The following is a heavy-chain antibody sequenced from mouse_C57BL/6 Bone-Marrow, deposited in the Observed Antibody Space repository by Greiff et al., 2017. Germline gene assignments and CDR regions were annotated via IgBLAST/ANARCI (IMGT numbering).Heavy chain of an antibody. CDR2: INPNNGGT. CDR3: ARGDYGNYWYFDV. D-gene: IGHD2-1*01. Sequence: EVQLQQSGPELVKPGASVKIPCKASGYTFTDYNMDWVKQSHGKSLEWIGDINPNNGGTIYNQKFKGKATLTVDKSSSTAYMGLRSLTSEDTAVYYCARGDYGNYWYFDVWGTGTTVTVSS. CDR1: GYTFTDYN. V-gene: IGHV1-18*01. J-gene: IGHJ1*03.